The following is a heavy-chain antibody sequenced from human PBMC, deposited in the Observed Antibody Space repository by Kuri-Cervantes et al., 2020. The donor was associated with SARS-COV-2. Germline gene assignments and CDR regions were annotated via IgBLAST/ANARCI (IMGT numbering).Heavy chain of an antibody. D-gene: IGHD1-26*01. CDR3: ASELLWYFDL. J-gene: IGHJ2*01. CDR1: GFTFSSNA. Sequence: GGSLRLSCAASGFTFSSNAMHWVRQAPGKGLEWVAVISYDGSNKYYADSVKGRFTISRDNSKNTLYLQMNSLRAEDTAVYYCASELLWYFDLWGRGTLVTVSS. CDR2: ISYDGSNK. V-gene: IGHV3-30*04.